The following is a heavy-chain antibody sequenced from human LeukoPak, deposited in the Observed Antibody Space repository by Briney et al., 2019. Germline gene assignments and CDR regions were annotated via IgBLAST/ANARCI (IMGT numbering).Heavy chain of an antibody. V-gene: IGHV3-30*18. CDR3: AKVVGSGSYPFDY. CDR2: ISYDGSNK. Sequence: GGSLRLSCAASGFTFSSYGMHWVRQAPGKGLEWVAVISYDGSNKYYADSVKGRFTISRDNSKNTLYLQMNSLSAEDTAVYYCAKVVGSGSYPFDYWGQGTLVTVSS. CDR1: GFTFSSYG. D-gene: IGHD1-26*01. J-gene: IGHJ4*02.